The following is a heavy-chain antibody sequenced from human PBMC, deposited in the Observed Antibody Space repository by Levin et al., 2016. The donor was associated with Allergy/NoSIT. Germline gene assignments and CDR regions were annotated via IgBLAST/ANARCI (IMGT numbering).Heavy chain of an antibody. Sequence: GESLKISCAASGFTFSDYGMHWVRQPPGKGLEWVAVISYDRSNKYYADSVRGRFTISRDNSKDTLYLQMNRLRVEDTAVYYCAKDLDGYGGTSIAYYYFMDVWGQGTTVTVSS. CDR2: ISYDRSNK. CDR1: GFTFSDYG. J-gene: IGHJ6*02. CDR3: AKDLDGYGGTSIAYYYFMDV. D-gene: IGHD4-23*01. V-gene: IGHV3-30*18.